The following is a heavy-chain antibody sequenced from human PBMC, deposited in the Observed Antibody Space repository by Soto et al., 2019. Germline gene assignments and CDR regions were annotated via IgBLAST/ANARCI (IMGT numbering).Heavy chain of an antibody. V-gene: IGHV3-48*03. J-gene: IGHJ4*02. CDR2: ISSTGKTI. Sequence: EVQLVESGGGLGQPGGSLTISCAASGLTFRNYEMNWVRQAPGKGLEWVSFISSTGKTIYYADSMKGRFTISRDNPKNSVHLQMSSLRVEDTAVYYCATDHLRSAFFDHWGQGTPVSVSS. D-gene: IGHD3-3*01. CDR1: GLTFRNYE. CDR3: ATDHLRSAFFDH.